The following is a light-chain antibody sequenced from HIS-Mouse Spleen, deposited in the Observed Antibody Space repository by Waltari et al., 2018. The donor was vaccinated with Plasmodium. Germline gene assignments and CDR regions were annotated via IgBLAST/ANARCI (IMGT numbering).Light chain of an antibody. CDR2: EDS. V-gene: IGLV3-10*01. CDR3: YSTDSSGNHRV. CDR1: ALPKTY. J-gene: IGLJ3*02. Sequence: SYELTQPPSVSVSPGQTARRTCSGDALPKTYAYWYQQKSGQAPVLAIYEDSKRPAGIPERFSGSSSGTMATLTISGAQVEDEADYYCYSTDSSGNHRVFGGGTKLTVL.